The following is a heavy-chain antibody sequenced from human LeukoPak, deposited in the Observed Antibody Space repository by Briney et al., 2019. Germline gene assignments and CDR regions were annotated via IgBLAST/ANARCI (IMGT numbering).Heavy chain of an antibody. CDR2: ISNGSSTI. Sequence: GGSLRLSCAASGFTFSGYGMNWVRQAPGKGLEWVSYISNGSSTIYYADSVKGRFTISRDNAKNSLYLQMNSLRDDDTAVYYCARSGDYWGQGALVTVSS. D-gene: IGHD3-10*01. J-gene: IGHJ4*02. V-gene: IGHV3-48*02. CDR3: ARSGDY. CDR1: GFTFSGYG.